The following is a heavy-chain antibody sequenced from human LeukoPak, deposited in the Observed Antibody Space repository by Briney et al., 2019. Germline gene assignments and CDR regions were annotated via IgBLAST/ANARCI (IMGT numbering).Heavy chain of an antibody. CDR3: ASPSQDYYDSSGYSGAFDI. D-gene: IGHD3-22*01. CDR1: GGTFSSYA. V-gene: IGHV1-69*13. CDR2: IIPIFCTA. J-gene: IGHJ3*02. Sequence: SVKVSCKASGGTFSSYAISWVRQAPGQGLEWMGGIIPIFCTANYAQKFQGRVTITADESTSTAYMELSSLRSEDTAVYYCASPSQDYYDSSGYSGAFDIWGQGTMVTVSS.